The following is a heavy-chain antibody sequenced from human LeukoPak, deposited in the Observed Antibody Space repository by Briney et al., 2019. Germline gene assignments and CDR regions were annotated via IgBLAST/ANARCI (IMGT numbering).Heavy chain of an antibody. CDR2: INTNTGNP. Sequence: GASVKVSCKASGYTFTNYALNWVRQAPGQGLEWMGWINTNTGNPTYAQGFRGRFVFSLDTSVKTAYYCARVGGSGSLDYYYFDYWGQGTLVTVSS. D-gene: IGHD3-10*01. CDR3: DY. V-gene: IGHV7-4-1*01. J-gene: IGHJ4*02. CDR1: GYTFTNYA.